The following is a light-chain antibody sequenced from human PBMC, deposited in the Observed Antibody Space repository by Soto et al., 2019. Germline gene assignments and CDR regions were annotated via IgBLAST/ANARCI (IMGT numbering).Light chain of an antibody. CDR1: QSVFSN. V-gene: IGKV3-15*01. CDR2: GAS. J-gene: IGKJ2*01. CDR3: QQYNNWPPYT. Sequence: EIVMTQSPATLSVSPGERTTLSCRASQSVFSNLAWYQQKPGQAPRLLIYGASTRATGIPARFSGSGSGTEFTLTISSLQSEDFALYYCQQYNNWPPYTFGQRTKLEIK.